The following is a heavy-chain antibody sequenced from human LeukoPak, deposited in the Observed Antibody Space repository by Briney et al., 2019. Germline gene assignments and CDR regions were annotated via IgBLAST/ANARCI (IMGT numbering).Heavy chain of an antibody. CDR3: ATCRFSGYGAD. Sequence: GASVKVSCKASGYTFTDYVMHWVRQAPGQGLKWTGWINPNSGGTNFAQKFQGRVTMTTDTATSTAYMEMSSLTSDEPAAYYCATCRFSGYGADWGQGTLVTVSS. D-gene: IGHD5-12*01. V-gene: IGHV1-2*02. CDR1: GYTFTDYV. J-gene: IGHJ4*02. CDR2: INPNSGGT.